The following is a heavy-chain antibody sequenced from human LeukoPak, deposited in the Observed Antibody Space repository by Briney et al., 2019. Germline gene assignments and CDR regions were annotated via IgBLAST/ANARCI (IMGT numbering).Heavy chain of an antibody. J-gene: IGHJ6*03. V-gene: IGHV3-66*01. CDR1: GFTVSSNY. D-gene: IGHD6-6*01. CDR2: IYSGGST. CDR3: AKDFQAYSPDSSSNYMDV. Sequence: GGSLRLSCAASGFTVSSNYMSWVRQAPGKGLEWVSVIYSGGSTYYADSVKGRFTISRDNSKNTLYLQMNSLRAEDTAVYYCAKDFQAYSPDSSSNYMDVWGKGTTVTVSS.